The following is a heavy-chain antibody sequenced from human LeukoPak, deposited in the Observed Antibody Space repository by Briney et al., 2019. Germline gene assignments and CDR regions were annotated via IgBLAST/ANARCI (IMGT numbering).Heavy chain of an antibody. CDR3: ARGLDDYIWGSYRYTRTIPFDY. J-gene: IGHJ4*02. CDR1: GGSISSYY. D-gene: IGHD3-16*02. V-gene: IGHV4-34*01. Sequence: PSETLSLTCTVSGGSISSYYWSWIRQPPGKGLEWIGEINHSGSTNYNPSLKSRVTISVDTSKNQFSLKLSSVTAADTAVYYCARGLDDYIWGSYRYTRTIPFDYWGQGTLVTVSS. CDR2: INHSGST.